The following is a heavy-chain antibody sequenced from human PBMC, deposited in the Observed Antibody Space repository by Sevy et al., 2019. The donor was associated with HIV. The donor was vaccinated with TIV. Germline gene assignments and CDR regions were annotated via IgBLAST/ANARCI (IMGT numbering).Heavy chain of an antibody. V-gene: IGHV3-72*01. CDR2: IRNRPNSYTT. Sequence: GGSLRLSCAASGFTFSDHYVDWVRQAPGKGLEWVGRIRNRPNSYTTEYAASVKGTLTISKDDARNSVNLQMNSRKTQDSAVDYRVRGPNCGVGGCQQISPYCLDVWGKGATVTVSS. D-gene: IGHD2-15*01. J-gene: IGHJ6*03. CDR3: VRGPNCGVGGCQQISPYCLDV. CDR1: GFTFSDHY.